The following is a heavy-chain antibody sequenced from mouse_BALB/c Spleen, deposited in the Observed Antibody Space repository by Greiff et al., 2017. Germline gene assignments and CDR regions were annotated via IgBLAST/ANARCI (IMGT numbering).Heavy chain of an antibody. CDR3: ARRDYEGFAY. D-gene: IGHD2-4*01. V-gene: IGHV5-17*02. CDR2: ISSGSSTI. CDR1: GFTFSSFG. J-gene: IGHJ3*01. Sequence: DVQLVESGGGLVQPGGSRKLSCAASGFTFSSFGMHWVRQAPEKGLEWVAYISSGSSTIYYADTVKGRFTISRDNPKNTLFLQMTSLRSEDTAMYYCARRDYEGFAYWGQGTLVTVSA.